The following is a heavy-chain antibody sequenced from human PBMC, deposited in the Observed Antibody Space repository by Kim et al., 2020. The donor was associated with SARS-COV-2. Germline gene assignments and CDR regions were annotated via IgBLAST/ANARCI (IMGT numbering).Heavy chain of an antibody. Sequence: SETLSLTCAVYGGSFSGYYWSWIRQPPGKGLEWIGEINHSGSTNYNPSLKSRVTISVDTSKNQFSLKLSSVTAADTAVYYCARRLIVVVVAARGWFDPWGQGTLVTVSS. CDR2: INHSGST. V-gene: IGHV4-34*01. J-gene: IGHJ5*02. D-gene: IGHD2-15*01. CDR1: GGSFSGYY. CDR3: ARRLIVVVVAARGWFDP.